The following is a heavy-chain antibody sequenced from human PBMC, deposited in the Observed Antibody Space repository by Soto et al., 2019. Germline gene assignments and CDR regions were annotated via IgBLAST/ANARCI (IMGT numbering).Heavy chain of an antibody. V-gene: IGHV3-66*01. CDR2: IYSGGST. D-gene: IGHD3-9*01. J-gene: IGHJ3*02. CDR1: GFTVSSNY. Sequence: EVQLVESGGGLVQPGGSLRLSCAASGFTVSSNYMSWVRQAPGKGLEWVAVIYSGGSTYYADSVKGRFTISRDNSKNTLSLQMNSLRAEDTAVYYCARARLAYDILTGYYPDAFDIWGQGTMVTVSS. CDR3: ARARLAYDILTGYYPDAFDI.